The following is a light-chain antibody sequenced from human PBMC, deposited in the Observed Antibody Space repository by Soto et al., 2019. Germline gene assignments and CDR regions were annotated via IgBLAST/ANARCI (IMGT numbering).Light chain of an antibody. CDR2: DAS. CDR1: QSISYW. V-gene: IGKV1-5*01. CDR3: QQYNTYPWT. Sequence: DIQMTQSPSTLSASVGDRVTITCRASQSISYWLAWYQQKPGKAPKFLIYDASRLESGVPSRFTGSGSGTEFTLTISSLQPDDFATYYCQQYNTYPWTFGQGTKVDIK. J-gene: IGKJ1*01.